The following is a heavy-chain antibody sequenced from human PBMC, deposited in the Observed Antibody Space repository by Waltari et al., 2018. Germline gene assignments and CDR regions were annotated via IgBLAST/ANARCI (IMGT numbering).Heavy chain of an antibody. Sequence: QVQLVQSGAEVKKPGSSVKVSCKASGGTFSSYAISWVRQAPGQGLEWMGRIIPIFGTANYAQKFQGRVTITADKSTSTAYMGLSSLRSGDTALYYCARGDYYDSSGVFDYWGQGTLVTVSS. V-gene: IGHV1-69*08. CDR1: GGTFSSYA. CDR3: ARGDYYDSSGVFDY. J-gene: IGHJ4*02. CDR2: IIPIFGTA. D-gene: IGHD3-22*01.